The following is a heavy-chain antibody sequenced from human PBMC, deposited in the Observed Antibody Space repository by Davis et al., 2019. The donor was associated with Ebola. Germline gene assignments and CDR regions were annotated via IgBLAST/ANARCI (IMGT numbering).Heavy chain of an antibody. D-gene: IGHD2-2*01. CDR1: GYSFTAYW. V-gene: IGHV5-51*01. CDR2: IYPGDSDT. CDR3: ARLSAAGYYYYYYGMDV. J-gene: IGHJ6*04. Sequence: GESLKISCKASGYSFTAYWIGWVRQMPGKGLEWMGIIYPGDSDTRYSPSFQGQVTISADKSISTAYLQWSSLKASDTAMYYCARLSAAGYYYYYYGMDVWGKGTTVTVSS.